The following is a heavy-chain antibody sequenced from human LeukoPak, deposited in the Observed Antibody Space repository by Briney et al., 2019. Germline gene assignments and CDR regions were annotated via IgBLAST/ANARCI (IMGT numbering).Heavy chain of an antibody. CDR2: IYYSGST. V-gene: IGHV4-59*01. CDR3: ARVAAVAGTWTGDAYYFDY. CDR1: GGSISSYY. D-gene: IGHD6-19*01. J-gene: IGHJ4*02. Sequence: SETLSLTCTVSGGSISSYYWSWIRQPPGKGLEWIGYIYYSGSTNYNPSLKSRVTISVDTSKNQFSLKLSSVTAADTAVYYCARVAAVAGTWTGDAYYFDYWGQGTLVTVSS.